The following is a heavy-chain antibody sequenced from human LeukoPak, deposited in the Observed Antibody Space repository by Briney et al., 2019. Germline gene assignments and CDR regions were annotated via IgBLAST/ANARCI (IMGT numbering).Heavy chain of an antibody. J-gene: IGHJ4*02. Sequence: PSETLSLTCTVSGGSISSYYWSWIRQPPGKGLEWIGYIYYSGSTNYNPSLKSRVTISVDTSKNQFSLKLSSVTAADTAVYYCASSITMVRVFDYWGQGTLVTVSS. D-gene: IGHD3-10*01. CDR3: ASSITMVRVFDY. CDR1: GGSISSYY. V-gene: IGHV4-59*08. CDR2: IYYSGST.